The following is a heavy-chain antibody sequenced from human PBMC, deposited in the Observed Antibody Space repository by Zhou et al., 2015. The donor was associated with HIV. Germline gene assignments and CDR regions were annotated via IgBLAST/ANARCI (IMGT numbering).Heavy chain of an antibody. CDR3: AREGNLYSYGPMYY. V-gene: IGHV1-69*08. CDR2: IIPILGIA. Sequence: QVQLVQSGAEVKKPGSSVKVSCKASGGTFSSYTISWVRQAPGQGLEWMGRIIPILGIANYAQKFQGRVTITADKSTSTAYMELSSLRSEDTAVYYCAREGNLYSYGPMYYWGQGTLVTVSS. J-gene: IGHJ4*02. D-gene: IGHD5-18*01. CDR1: GGTFSSYT.